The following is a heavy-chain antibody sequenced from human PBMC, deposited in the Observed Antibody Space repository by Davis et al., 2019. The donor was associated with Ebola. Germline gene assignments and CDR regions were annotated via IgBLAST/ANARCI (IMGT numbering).Heavy chain of an antibody. CDR1: GLTFDDYA. D-gene: IGHD2-2*01. Sequence: SLKISCAASGLTFDDYAMHWVRQAPGKGLEWVSGISWNSGSIGYADSVKGRFTISRDNAKNSLYLQMNSLRAEDTALYYCARDINPLKLGYCSSTSCPGDAFDIWGQGTMVTVSS. V-gene: IGHV3-9*01. CDR3: ARDINPLKLGYCSSTSCPGDAFDI. CDR2: ISWNSGSI. J-gene: IGHJ3*02.